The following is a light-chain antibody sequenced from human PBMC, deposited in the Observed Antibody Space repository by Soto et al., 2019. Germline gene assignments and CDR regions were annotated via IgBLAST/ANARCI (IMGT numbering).Light chain of an antibody. CDR3: QQYDSSPKT. J-gene: IGKJ1*01. Sequence: EIVITQSPATLSVSPGERATLSCRASQSVSSNLAWYQQKPGQAPRLLIYGASTRATGIPARFSGSGSGTDFTLTISRLEHEDFAVYYCQQYDSSPKTFGQGTKVDIK. CDR2: GAS. V-gene: IGKV3-15*01. CDR1: QSVSSN.